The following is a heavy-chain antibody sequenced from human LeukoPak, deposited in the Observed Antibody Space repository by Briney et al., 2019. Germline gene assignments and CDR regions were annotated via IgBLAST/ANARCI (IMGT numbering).Heavy chain of an antibody. CDR3: ARFRLRGVITST. Sequence: SETLSLTCTVSGGSISSGDYYWSWIRQPPGKGLEWIGYIYYSGSTYYNPSLKSRVTISVDTSKNQFSLKLSSVTAADTAVYYRARFRLRGVITSTWGQGTLVPVSS. CDR2: IYYSGST. D-gene: IGHD3-10*01. V-gene: IGHV4-30-4*01. J-gene: IGHJ5*01. CDR1: GGSISSGDYY.